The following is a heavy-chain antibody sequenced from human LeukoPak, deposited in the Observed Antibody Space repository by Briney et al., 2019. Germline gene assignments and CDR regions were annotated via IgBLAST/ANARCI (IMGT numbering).Heavy chain of an antibody. CDR3: AKGVDRAMVAFDY. D-gene: IGHD5-18*01. Sequence: PGGSLRLSCAASGFTFSSDAMSWARQAPGKGLEWGSAISGSGGSTYYADSVKGRFTISRDNSKNTLYLQINSQRAEDTAVYYCAKGVDRAMVAFDYWGQGTMVTVSS. CDR2: ISGSGGST. V-gene: IGHV3-23*01. J-gene: IGHJ4*02. CDR1: GFTFSSDA.